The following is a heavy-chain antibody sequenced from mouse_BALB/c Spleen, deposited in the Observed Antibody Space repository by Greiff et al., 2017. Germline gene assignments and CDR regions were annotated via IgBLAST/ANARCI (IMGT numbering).Heavy chain of an antibody. D-gene: IGHD2-3*01. J-gene: IGHJ3*01. Sequence: VKVVESGPGLVAPSQSLSITCTVSGFSLTSYGVHWVRQPPGKGLEWLGVIWAGGSTNYNSALMSRLSISKDNSKSQVFLKMNSLQTDDTAMYYCARDTVDGYYTWFAYWGQGTLVTVSA. V-gene: IGHV2-9*02. CDR2: IWAGGST. CDR3: ARDTVDGYYTWFAY. CDR1: GFSLTSYG.